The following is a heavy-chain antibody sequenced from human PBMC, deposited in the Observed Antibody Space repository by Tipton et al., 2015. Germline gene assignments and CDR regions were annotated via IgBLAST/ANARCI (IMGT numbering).Heavy chain of an antibody. CDR1: GGSISSSSYY. Sequence: PGLVKPSETLSLTCTVSGGSISSSSYYWGWIRQPPGKGLEWIGSIYYSGNTYYNSSLKSRVTISVDTSRNQFSLNLSSVTAADTAVYYCARVLTGDFDFWGQGTLVTVSS. CDR3: ARVLTGDFDF. J-gene: IGHJ4*02. V-gene: IGHV4-39*07. CDR2: IYYSGNT. D-gene: IGHD3-10*01.